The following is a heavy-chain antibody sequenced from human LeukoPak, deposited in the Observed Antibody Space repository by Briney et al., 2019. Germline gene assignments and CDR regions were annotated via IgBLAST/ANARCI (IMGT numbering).Heavy chain of an antibody. CDR2: ISLNGGRT. J-gene: IGHJ4*02. D-gene: IGHD3-10*01. CDR3: VKDLPSGGGVDY. Sequence: GGSLRLSCSASGFTFSNCYMHWVRQAPGKGLEYVSAISLNGGRTYYADSVKGRSTISRDNSKNTLYLQMSSLRAEDTAVYYCVKDLPSGGGVDYWGQGTLVTVSS. CDR1: GFTFSNCY. V-gene: IGHV3-64D*06.